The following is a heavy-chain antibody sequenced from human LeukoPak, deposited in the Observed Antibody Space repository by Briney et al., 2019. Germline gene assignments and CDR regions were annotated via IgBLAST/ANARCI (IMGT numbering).Heavy chain of an antibody. J-gene: IGHJ3*02. CDR2: IYPGDSDT. V-gene: IGHV5-51*01. CDR3: ARRGVLGYCSGGSCYATDAFDI. Sequence: GESLKVSCKGSGYSFTSYWIGWVRQMPGKGLEWMGIIYPGDSDTRYSPSFQGQVTISADKSISTAYLQWSSLKASDTATYYCARRGVLGYCSGGSCYATDAFDIWGQGTMVTVSS. CDR1: GYSFTSYW. D-gene: IGHD2-15*01.